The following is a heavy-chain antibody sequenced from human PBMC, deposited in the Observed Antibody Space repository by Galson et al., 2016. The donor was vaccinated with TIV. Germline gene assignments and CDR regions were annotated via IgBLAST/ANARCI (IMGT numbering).Heavy chain of an antibody. D-gene: IGHD2-15*01. CDR3: ARDQDSGAYFDY. V-gene: IGHV4-31*03. CDR1: GGSISSNGIF. J-gene: IGHJ4*02. Sequence: SLTCTVSGGSISSNGIFWSWIRQHPGKGLEWIGYIYHSGSTHYSPSLKSRVAMSVDTSKNQFSLTLTSVTAADTAVYYCARDQDSGAYFDYWGQGTLVTVSS. CDR2: IYHSGST.